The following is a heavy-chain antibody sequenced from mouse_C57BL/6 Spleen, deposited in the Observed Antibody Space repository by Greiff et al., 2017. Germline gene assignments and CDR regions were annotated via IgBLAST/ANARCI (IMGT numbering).Heavy chain of an antibody. Sequence: VQLQQPGAELVKPGASVKLSCKASGYTFTSYWMHWVKQRPGQGLEWIGMIHPNSGSTNYNEKFKSKATLTVDKSSSTAYMQLSSLTAEDSAVYYCARSFITTVAYFDYWGQGTTLTVSS. J-gene: IGHJ2*01. CDR2: IHPNSGST. CDR1: GYTFTSYW. D-gene: IGHD1-1*01. CDR3: ARSFITTVAYFDY. V-gene: IGHV1-64*01.